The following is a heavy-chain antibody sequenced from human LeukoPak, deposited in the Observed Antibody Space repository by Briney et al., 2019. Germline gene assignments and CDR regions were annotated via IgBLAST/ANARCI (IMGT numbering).Heavy chain of an antibody. D-gene: IGHD3-22*01. CDR1: GYSISSGYY. CDR2: FYHSGST. J-gene: IGHJ3*02. V-gene: IGHV4-38-2*01. CDR3: ARQGLYYYDSSGPDAFDI. Sequence: RASETLSLTCAVSGYSISSGYYWGWIRQPPGKGLEWIGSFYHSGSTYYNPSLKSRVTISVDTSKNQFSLKLNSVAAADTAVYYCARQGLYYYDSSGPDAFDIWGQGTMVTVSS.